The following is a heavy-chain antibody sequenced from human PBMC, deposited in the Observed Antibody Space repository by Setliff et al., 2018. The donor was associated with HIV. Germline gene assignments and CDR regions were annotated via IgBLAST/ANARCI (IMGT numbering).Heavy chain of an antibody. D-gene: IGHD3-10*01. CDR3: ARTSAGGQENDY. V-gene: IGHV3-7*03. CDR1: EFTLSGYS. Sequence: GGSLRLSCAASEFTLSGYSMSWVRQVPGKGLEWVANIKEDGSEKNYVNSVKGRFTISRDNAKNSLYLQLNSLRVDDTALYYCARTSAGGQENDYWGQGTLVTVSS. CDR2: IKEDGSEK. J-gene: IGHJ4*02.